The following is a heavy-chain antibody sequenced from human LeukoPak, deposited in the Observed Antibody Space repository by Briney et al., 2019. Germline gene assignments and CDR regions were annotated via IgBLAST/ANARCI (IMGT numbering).Heavy chain of an antibody. CDR2: IYYSGST. CDR3: ARDSGSYGY. V-gene: IGHV4-39*02. D-gene: IGHD1-26*01. Sequence: SETLSLTCTVSGGSISSSSYYWGWVRQPPGKGLEWIGSIYYSGSTYYNPSLKSRVTISVDTSKNQFSLKLSSVTAADTAVYYCARDSGSYGYWGQGTLVTVSS. CDR1: GGSISSSSYY. J-gene: IGHJ4*02.